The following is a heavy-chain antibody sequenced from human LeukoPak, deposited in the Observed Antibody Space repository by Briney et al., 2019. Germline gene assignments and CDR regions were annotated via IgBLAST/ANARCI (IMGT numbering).Heavy chain of an antibody. J-gene: IGHJ4*02. Sequence: SETLSLTCAVYGGSFSGYYWSWIRQPPGKGLEWIGEINHSGSTNYNPSLKSRVTISVDTSKNQFSLKLTSMTAADAATYFCARQLATAAADTRGYFDYWGQGTVVAVSS. CDR2: INHSGST. CDR1: GGSFSGYY. V-gene: IGHV4-34*01. CDR3: ARQLATAAADTRGYFDY. D-gene: IGHD6-25*01.